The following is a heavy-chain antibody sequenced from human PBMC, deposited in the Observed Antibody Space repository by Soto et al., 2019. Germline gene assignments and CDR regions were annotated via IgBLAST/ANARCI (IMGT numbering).Heavy chain of an antibody. Sequence: ASVKVSCKASGYTFTSYDMHWVRQAPGQRLEWMGWINAGNGNTKYSQKFQGRVTITRDTSASTAYMELSSLRSEDTAVYYCARDVSPVLGIAVAGTAGYWGQGTLVTVSS. J-gene: IGHJ4*02. D-gene: IGHD6-19*01. CDR3: ARDVSPVLGIAVAGTAGY. V-gene: IGHV1-3*01. CDR1: GYTFTSYD. CDR2: INAGNGNT.